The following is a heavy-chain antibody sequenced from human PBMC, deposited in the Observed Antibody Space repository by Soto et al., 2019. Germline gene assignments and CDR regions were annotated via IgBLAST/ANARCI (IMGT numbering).Heavy chain of an antibody. CDR3: ARGATVTQYDY. Sequence: PSETLSLTCTVSGVSVSSGSFYWAWIRQPPGKGLEWIGFGSYSGTTNYKPSLKSRVTISVDTSRSQISLKVSSLTAADTAVYYCARGATVTQYDYWGQGTKVTVYS. J-gene: IGHJ4*02. V-gene: IGHV4-61*01. D-gene: IGHD4-17*01. CDR1: GVSVSSGSFY. CDR2: GSYSGTT.